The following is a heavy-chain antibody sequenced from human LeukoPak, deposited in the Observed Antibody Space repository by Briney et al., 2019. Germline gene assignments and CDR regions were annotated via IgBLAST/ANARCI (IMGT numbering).Heavy chain of an antibody. D-gene: IGHD6-25*01. Sequence: SVKVSCKASGGTFSSYAISWVRQAPGQGLEWMGRIIPILGIANYAQKFQGRVTITADKSTSTAYMELSSLRSEDTAVYYCARGHRGYGHFDYWGQGTLVTVSS. CDR1: GGTFSSYA. V-gene: IGHV1-69*04. CDR2: IIPILGIA. CDR3: ARGHRGYGHFDY. J-gene: IGHJ4*02.